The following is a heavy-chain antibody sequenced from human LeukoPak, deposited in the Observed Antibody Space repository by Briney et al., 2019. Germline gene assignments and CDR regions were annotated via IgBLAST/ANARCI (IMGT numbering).Heavy chain of an antibody. D-gene: IGHD1-26*01. V-gene: IGHV3-23*01. CDR3: AKGGAYSGSYGDY. CDR1: GFTFSSYA. Sequence: PGGSLRLSCAASGFTFSSYAMSWVRQAPGKGLEWVSAISGSGGSTYYADSVKGRFTISRDNSKNTVYLQMYSLRAEDTAVYYCAKGGAYSGSYGDYWGQGTLVTVSS. J-gene: IGHJ4*02. CDR2: ISGSGGST.